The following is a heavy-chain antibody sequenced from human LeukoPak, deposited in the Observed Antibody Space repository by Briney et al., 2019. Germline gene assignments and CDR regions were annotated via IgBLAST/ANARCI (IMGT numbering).Heavy chain of an antibody. CDR2: IYYSGST. J-gene: IGHJ4*02. Sequence: SETLSLTCTVSGGSISSSSYYWGWIRQPPGKGLEWIGSIYYSGSTYYNPSLKSRVTISVDTSKNQFSLKLSSVTAADTAVYYCARGYGIAVAAQGYYFDYWGQGTLVTVSS. CDR3: ARGYGIAVAAQGYYFDY. CDR1: GGSISSSSYY. V-gene: IGHV4-39*07. D-gene: IGHD6-19*01.